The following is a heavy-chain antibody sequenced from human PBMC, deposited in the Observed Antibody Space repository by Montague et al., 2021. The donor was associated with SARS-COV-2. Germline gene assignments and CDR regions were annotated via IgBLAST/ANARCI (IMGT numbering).Heavy chain of an antibody. J-gene: IGHJ2*01. CDR3: ARVFGGYCSGGSSYRGWYFDL. V-gene: IGHV4-31*03. CDR1: GGSISSGCYY. D-gene: IGHD2-15*01. CDR2: IHYSGST. Sequence: TLSLTCTVSGGSISSGCYYWIWIRQHPGKGLEWIGYIHYSGSTYYNPSLKSRVTISVDTSKNPFSLKLGSVTAAATSVYYCARVFGGYCSGGSSYRGWYFDLWGRGTLVTVSS.